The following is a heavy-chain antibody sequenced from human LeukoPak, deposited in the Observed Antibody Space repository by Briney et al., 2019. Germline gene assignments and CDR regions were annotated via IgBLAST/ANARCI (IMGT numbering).Heavy chain of an antibody. CDR2: ISGSGGST. Sequence: GGSLRLSCAASGFTCSSYAMSWVRQAPGKGLEWVSAISGSGGSTYYADSVKGRFTISRDNSKNTLYLQMNSLRAEDTAVYYCAKDPLDYDFWSGYYPGVNYFDYWGQGTLVTVSS. J-gene: IGHJ4*02. D-gene: IGHD3-3*01. V-gene: IGHV3-23*01. CDR3: AKDPLDYDFWSGYYPGVNYFDY. CDR1: GFTCSSYA.